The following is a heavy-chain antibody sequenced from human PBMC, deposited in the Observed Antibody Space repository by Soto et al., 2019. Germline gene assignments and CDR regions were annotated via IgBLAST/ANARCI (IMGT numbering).Heavy chain of an antibody. CDR1: GYTFTSYY. CDR2: INPSGGST. V-gene: IGHV1-46*01. J-gene: IGHJ4*02. CDR3: ARDRDVSGDYAGYFDY. D-gene: IGHD4-17*01. Sequence: QVQLVQSGAEVKKPGASVKVSCKASGYTFTSYYMHWVRQAPGQGLEWMGIINPSGGSTSYAQTFQGRVTMTRDTSTSTVYMELSSLRSEDTAVYYCARDRDVSGDYAGYFDYWGQGTLVTVSS.